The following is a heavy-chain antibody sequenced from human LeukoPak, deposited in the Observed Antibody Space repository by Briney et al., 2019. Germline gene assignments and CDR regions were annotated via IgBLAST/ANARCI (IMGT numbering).Heavy chain of an antibody. D-gene: IGHD6-13*01. CDR1: EDTFSSNT. CDR2: IIPILGIA. Sequence: SLTGSSNASEDTFSSNTIGLGGRPPRQRLEWMGRIIPILGIANYAQKFQGRVTITADKSTSTAYMELSSLRSEDTAVYYCARVGQQLAFDYWGQGTLVTVSS. J-gene: IGHJ4*02. CDR3: ARVGQQLAFDY. V-gene: IGHV1-69*02.